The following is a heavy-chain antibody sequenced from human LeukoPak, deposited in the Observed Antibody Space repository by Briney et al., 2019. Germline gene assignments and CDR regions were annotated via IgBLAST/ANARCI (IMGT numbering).Heavy chain of an antibody. Sequence: PGGSLRLACAASGFTFSSYWMHWVRQAPGKGLVWVSRSNSDGSGTIYADSVRGRFTISRDNAKNTLYLQVNSLRAEDTAVYYCARTEGTVAYDSWGQGTLVTVSS. CDR3: ARTEGTVAYDS. V-gene: IGHV3-74*01. D-gene: IGHD4-23*01. CDR2: SNSDGSGT. J-gene: IGHJ5*01. CDR1: GFTFSSYW.